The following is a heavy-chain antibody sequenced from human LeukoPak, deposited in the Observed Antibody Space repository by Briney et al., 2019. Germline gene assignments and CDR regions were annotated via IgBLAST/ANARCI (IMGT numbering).Heavy chain of an antibody. J-gene: IGHJ4*02. CDR3: ARASSYFRASGGFDY. CDR1: GFTVSSNY. V-gene: IGHV3-53*01. D-gene: IGHD2-8*02. Sequence: GGSLRLSCAAFGFTVSSNYMSWVRQAPGKGLEWVSVIYSGGSTYYADSVKGRFTISRDNSKNTLYLQMNSLRAEDTAVYYCARASSYFRASGGFDYWGQGTLVTVSS. CDR2: IYSGGST.